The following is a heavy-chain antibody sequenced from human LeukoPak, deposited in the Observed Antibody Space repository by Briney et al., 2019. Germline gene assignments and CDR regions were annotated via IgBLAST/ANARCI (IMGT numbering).Heavy chain of an antibody. CDR3: AREGSGWYGNFDY. CDR2: INPDSGGT. Sequence: VASVRVSCKASAYTFTGYYMHWVRQAPGQGLEWMGWINPDSGGTNYAQKSQGRVTMTRDTSISTAYMEVSRLRSDDTAVYYCAREGSGWYGNFDYWGQGTLVTVSS. J-gene: IGHJ4*02. V-gene: IGHV1-2*02. CDR1: AYTFTGYY. D-gene: IGHD6-19*01.